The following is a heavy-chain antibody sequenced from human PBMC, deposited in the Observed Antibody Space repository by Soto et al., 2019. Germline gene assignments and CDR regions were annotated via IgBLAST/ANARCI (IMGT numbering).Heavy chain of an antibody. V-gene: IGHV3-74*01. D-gene: IGHD3-10*01. Sequence: EVQLVESGGGLVQPGGSRRLPCPVSGFTFSSFWRHWVRQAPGGGLVWVSRINTDGSSTSYADSVKGRFTISRDNAKNTLYLQMNSLRVEDTAMYYCAKRGVDTFGLSYWGQGTLVTVSS. CDR3: AKRGVDTFGLSY. J-gene: IGHJ4*02. CDR2: INTDGSST. CDR1: GFTFSSFW.